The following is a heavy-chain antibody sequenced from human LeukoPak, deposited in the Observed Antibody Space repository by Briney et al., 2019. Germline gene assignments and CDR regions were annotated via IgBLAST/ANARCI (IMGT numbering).Heavy chain of an antibody. Sequence: GGSLRLSCAASGFIFSPYDMHWVRQTTGKGLEWVSGIGTIGDTYYPGSVKGRFTISRDNAKNFLYLQMNSLRGEDTAVYYCARVLSVSYCDSWGQGTLVTVSS. CDR3: ARVLSVSYCDS. V-gene: IGHV3-13*01. J-gene: IGHJ4*02. CDR2: IGTIGDT. D-gene: IGHD2/OR15-2a*01. CDR1: GFIFSPYD.